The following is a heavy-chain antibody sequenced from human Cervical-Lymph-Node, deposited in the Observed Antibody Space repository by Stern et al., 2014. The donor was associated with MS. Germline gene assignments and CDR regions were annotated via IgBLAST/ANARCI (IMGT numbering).Heavy chain of an antibody. J-gene: IGHJ4*02. CDR1: GDSIVTGSHY. CDR2: IYHTGST. D-gene: IGHD3-22*01. V-gene: IGHV4-31*03. Sequence: QVQLHESGPGLVKPSQSLSLTCTVSGDSIVTGSHYWRWLRPHPGKGLARIGYIYHTGSTNYNPSLKSRVTLSIDTSKNQFSLNLSSVTGADTAVYYCARDSGYPDYWGQGTLVTVSS. CDR3: ARDSGYPDY.